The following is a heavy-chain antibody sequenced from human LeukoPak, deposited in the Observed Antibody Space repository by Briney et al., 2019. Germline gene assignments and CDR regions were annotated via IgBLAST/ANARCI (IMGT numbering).Heavy chain of an antibody. CDR3: ARAPAYGSGRWNWFDP. D-gene: IGHD3-10*01. V-gene: IGHV4-61*02. Sequence: PSQTLSLTCAVSGDSISSGGYYWSWIRQPAGKGLEWIGRIYTSGSTNYNPSLKSRVTMSVDTSKNQFSLKLSSVTAADTAVYYCARAPAYGSGRWNWFDPWGQGTLVTVSS. J-gene: IGHJ5*02. CDR1: GDSISSGGYY. CDR2: IYTSGST.